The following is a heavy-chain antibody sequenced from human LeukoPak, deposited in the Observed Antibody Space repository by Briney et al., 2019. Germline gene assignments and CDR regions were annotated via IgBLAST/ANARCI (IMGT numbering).Heavy chain of an antibody. J-gene: IGHJ4*02. Sequence: GGSLRLSCAASGFTFSSYNMNWVRQAPGKGLEWVSYISSSSSTIYYADSVKGRFTISRDNAKNSLYLQMNSLRAEDTAVYYCARASGDCSSASCRRPFDYWGQGTLVTVSS. D-gene: IGHD2-2*01. CDR1: GFTFSSYN. CDR3: ARASGDCSSASCRRPFDY. V-gene: IGHV3-48*04. CDR2: ISSSSSTI.